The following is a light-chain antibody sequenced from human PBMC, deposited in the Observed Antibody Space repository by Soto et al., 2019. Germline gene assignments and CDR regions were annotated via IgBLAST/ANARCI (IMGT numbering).Light chain of an antibody. Sequence: DIVMTQTPLSLSVTPGQPASISCQSSQSLVFRDGKTYLYWYLQKPGQPPQLLIHGVSNRFSEETDRCSGSGSSTDCTLTIRRGEAEDVWVYYCMQTVQHPRTFGQGTKVEVK. CDR1: QSLVFRDGKTY. J-gene: IGKJ1*01. V-gene: IGKV2D-29*01. CDR3: MQTVQHPRT. CDR2: GVS.